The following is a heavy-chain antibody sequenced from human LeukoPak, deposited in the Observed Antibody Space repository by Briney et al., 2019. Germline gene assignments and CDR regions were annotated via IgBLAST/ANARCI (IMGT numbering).Heavy chain of an antibody. J-gene: IGHJ5*02. CDR1: GYTFTSYD. D-gene: IGHD2/OR15-2a*01. CDR3: ARSLSRIKLDNWFDP. V-gene: IGHV1-8*01. Sequence: SSVKVSCKASGYTFTSYDINWVRQATGQGLEWMGWMNPNSGNTGYAQKFQGRVTMTRNTSISTAYMELSSLRSEDTAVYYCARSLSRIKLDNWFDPWGQGTLVTVSS. CDR2: MNPNSGNT.